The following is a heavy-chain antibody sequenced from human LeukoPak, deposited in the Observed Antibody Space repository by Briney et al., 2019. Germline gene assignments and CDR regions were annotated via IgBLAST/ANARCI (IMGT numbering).Heavy chain of an antibody. Sequence: SETLSLTCTVSGGSISSGGYYWSWIRQHPGKGLEWIGYIYYSGSTYYNPSLKSRVTISVDTSKNQFPLKLSSVTAADTAVYYCARVPYSSSCYFDYWGQGTLVTVSS. CDR2: IYYSGST. D-gene: IGHD6-6*01. CDR3: ARVPYSSSCYFDY. J-gene: IGHJ4*02. V-gene: IGHV4-31*03. CDR1: GGSISSGGYY.